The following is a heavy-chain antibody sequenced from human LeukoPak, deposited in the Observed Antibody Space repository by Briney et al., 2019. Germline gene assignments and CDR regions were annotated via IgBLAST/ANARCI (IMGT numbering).Heavy chain of an antibody. CDR3: ARPPRFGGVYAFDI. J-gene: IGHJ3*02. CDR1: GGSISSSSYY. CDR2: IYYSGST. Sequence: PSETLSLTCTVSGGSISSSSYYWGWIRQPPGKGLEWIGSIYYSGSTYYNPSLKSRVTISVDTSKNQFSLKLSSVTAADTAVYYCARPPRFGGVYAFDIWGQGTMVTVSS. V-gene: IGHV4-39*01. D-gene: IGHD3-10*01.